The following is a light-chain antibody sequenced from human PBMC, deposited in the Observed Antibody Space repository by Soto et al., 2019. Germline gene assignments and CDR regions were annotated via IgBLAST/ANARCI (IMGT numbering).Light chain of an antibody. J-gene: IGLJ2*01. Sequence: QSALTQPAAVSGSPGQSITISCTGSSSDVGSYNLVSWYQQEQGKAPKLMIYEVNKRPSGISNRFSGSKSGNTASLTISGLQAEDEADYYCSSYAGSYNYVVFGGGTKLTVL. CDR2: EVN. CDR3: SSYAGSYNYVV. CDR1: SSDVGSYNL. V-gene: IGLV2-23*02.